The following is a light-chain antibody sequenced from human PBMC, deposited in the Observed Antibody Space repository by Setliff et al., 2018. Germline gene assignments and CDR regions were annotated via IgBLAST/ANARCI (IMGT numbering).Light chain of an antibody. CDR2: DDT. CDR3: QVWNSETYPYV. V-gene: IGLV3-21*03. CDR1: NIGAKS. Sequence: SYELTQPPSVSVAPGRTARIPCGGANIGAKSVHWYQHRASRAPVLVVYDDTDRPSGIPERFSGSNSGNTATLTISRVEAGDEADYYCQVWNSETYPYVFGSGTKVTVL. J-gene: IGLJ1*01.